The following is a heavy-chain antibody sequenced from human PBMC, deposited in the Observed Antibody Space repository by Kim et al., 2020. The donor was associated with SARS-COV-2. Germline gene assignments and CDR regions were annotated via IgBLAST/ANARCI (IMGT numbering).Heavy chain of an antibody. Sequence: GNEKYYAYSVKGRFTISRDNAKNSLYLQMNSLRAEDTALYYCARDKTGASWGQGTLVTVSS. CDR2: GNEK. D-gene: IGHD1-26*01. CDR3: ARDKTGAS. J-gene: IGHJ4*02. V-gene: IGHV3-7*01.